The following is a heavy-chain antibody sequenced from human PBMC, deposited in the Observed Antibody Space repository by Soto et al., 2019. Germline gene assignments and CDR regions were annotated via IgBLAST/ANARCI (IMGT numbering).Heavy chain of an antibody. CDR3: AREGLVLVPPTVNSEYYYSAMDV. D-gene: IGHD4-17*01. CDR2: IIPRSATS. CDR1: GDTFSTYT. V-gene: IGHV1-69*12. J-gene: IGHJ6*01. Sequence: QVQLVQSGAEVKKPGSSVKVSCKASGDTFSTYTITWMRQAPGQGLEWMGGIIPRSATSKYAQKFQGRVTITAYESTSTGYMELRTLRPEDTAVYYCAREGLVLVPPTVNSEYYYSAMDVWGQGTTVTVSS.